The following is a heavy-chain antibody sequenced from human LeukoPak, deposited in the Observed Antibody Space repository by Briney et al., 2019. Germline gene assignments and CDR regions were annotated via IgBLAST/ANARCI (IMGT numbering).Heavy chain of an antibody. CDR1: GFTVSSSA. CDR2: IYSGGST. D-gene: IGHD3-22*01. J-gene: IGHJ4*02. Sequence: GGSLRLSCTVSGFTVSSSAMSWVRQAPGKGLEWVSFIYSGGSTQYSDSVKGRFTISRDNSKNTLYLQMNSLRAEDTAVYYCAKDPVDGGYYDSSGYYYDYWGQGTLVTVSS. CDR3: AKDPVDGGYYDSSGYYYDY. V-gene: IGHV3-53*01.